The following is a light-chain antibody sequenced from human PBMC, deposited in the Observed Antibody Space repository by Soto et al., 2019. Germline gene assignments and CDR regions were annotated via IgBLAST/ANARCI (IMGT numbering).Light chain of an antibody. CDR3: KQYRRFPPCT. Sequence: EIVLTQSPGTLSLSPGERATLSCRASQSVSSSYLAWYQQKPGQAPRLLIYGASSRATGIPDRFSGSGSGTDFTLTISRLEPEDFAVYYCKQYRRFPPCTFGQRTKVQIK. V-gene: IGKV3-20*01. J-gene: IGKJ1*01. CDR2: GAS. CDR1: QSVSSSY.